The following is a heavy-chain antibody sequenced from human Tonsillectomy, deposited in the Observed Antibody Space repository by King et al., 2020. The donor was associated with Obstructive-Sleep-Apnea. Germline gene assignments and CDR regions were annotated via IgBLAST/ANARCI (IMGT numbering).Heavy chain of an antibody. CDR1: GFTFSSYG. CDR3: AKDRGSWRGDYYYYGMDV. D-gene: IGHD3-10*01. J-gene: IGHJ6*02. Sequence: VQLVESGGGVVQPGRSLRLSCAASGFTFSSYGMHWVRQAPGKGLEWVAVISYDGINKYYADSVKGRFTISRDNSKSTLFLQTNSLRAEDMAVYYCAKDRGSWRGDYYYYGMDVWGQGTTVTVS. V-gene: IGHV3-30*18. CDR2: ISYDGINK.